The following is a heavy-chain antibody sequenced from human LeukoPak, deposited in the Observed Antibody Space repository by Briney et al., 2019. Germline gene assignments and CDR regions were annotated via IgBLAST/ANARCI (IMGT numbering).Heavy chain of an antibody. CDR2: ISAYNGNT. V-gene: IGHV1-18*04. Sequence: ASVKVPCKASGYTFTGYYMHWVRQAPGQGLEWMGWISAYNGNTNYAQKLQGRVTMTTDTSTSTAYMELRSLRSDDTAVYYCARVPPSGGPFLWGQGTLVTVSS. CDR1: GYTFTGYY. D-gene: IGHD4-23*01. J-gene: IGHJ4*02. CDR3: ARVPPSGGPFL.